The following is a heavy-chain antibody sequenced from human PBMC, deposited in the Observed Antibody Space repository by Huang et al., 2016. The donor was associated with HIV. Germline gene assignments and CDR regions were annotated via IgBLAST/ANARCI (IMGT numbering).Heavy chain of an antibody. V-gene: IGHV4-39*01. D-gene: IGHD1-20*01. J-gene: IGHJ4*02. CDR2: IYYSGNI. CDR3: ARPLTGTTALGY. Sequence: QLQLQESGPGLVKPSETLSLTCTVSGSSISSSSYWGWIRQPPGKGLEWIGNIYYSGNISYNPSRKSRVTISVDTSKNHISLKVDSVTAADTAVYYCARPLTGTTALGYWGQGTLVTVSS. CDR1: GSSISSSSY.